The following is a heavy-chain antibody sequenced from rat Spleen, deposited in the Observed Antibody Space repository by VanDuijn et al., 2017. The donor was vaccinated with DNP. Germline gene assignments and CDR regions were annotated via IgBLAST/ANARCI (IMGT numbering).Heavy chain of an antibody. CDR1: GFTFSDYN. J-gene: IGHJ3*01. D-gene: IGHD1-10*01. CDR3: ASLNNYNWFAY. CDR2: ISTSGGNS. V-gene: IGHV5-25*01. Sequence: EVQLVESGGGLVQPGRSMKLSCAASGFTFSDYNMAWVRQAPKKGLEWVAYISTSGGNSVYRDSVKGRFTISRDNAKSTLYLQMDSLRSEDTATYYCASLNNYNWFAYWGQGTLVTVSS.